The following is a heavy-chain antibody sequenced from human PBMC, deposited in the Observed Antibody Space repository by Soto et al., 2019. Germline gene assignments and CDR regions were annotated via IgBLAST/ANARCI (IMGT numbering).Heavy chain of an antibody. CDR2: VNPADSDT. CDR1: GYSFTNYW. Sequence: VESLKISCKGSGYSFTNYWVAWVRQMPGKGLEWMGIVNPADSDTRYSPSFQGQVTVSADKSISTAYLHWSSLKASDTAMYYCVRQDSTGFYPYWGQGTLVTVSS. J-gene: IGHJ4*02. V-gene: IGHV5-51*01. CDR3: VRQDSTGFYPY. D-gene: IGHD3-22*01.